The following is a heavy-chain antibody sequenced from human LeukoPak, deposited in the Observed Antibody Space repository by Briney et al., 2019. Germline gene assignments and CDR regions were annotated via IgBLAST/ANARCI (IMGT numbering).Heavy chain of an antibody. CDR1: GYTFTSYY. Sequence: GASVKVSCKASGYTFTSYYMHWARQAPGQGLEWMGIINPSSGSTTYAQKFQGRVTMTSDMSTSTVYMELSSLRSEDTAVYYCARAYDYISWFDRWGQGTLVTVSS. CDR2: INPSSGST. V-gene: IGHV1-46*01. J-gene: IGHJ5*02. D-gene: IGHD4-11*01. CDR3: ARAYDYISWFDR.